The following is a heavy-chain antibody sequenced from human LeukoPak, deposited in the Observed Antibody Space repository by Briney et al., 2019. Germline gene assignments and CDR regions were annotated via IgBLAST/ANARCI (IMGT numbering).Heavy chain of an antibody. CDR1: GFTFSNFA. CDR3: AKLAVYDIFTGYYKNWFDP. J-gene: IGHJ5*02. CDR2: VSGSGDTT. D-gene: IGHD3-9*01. Sequence: PGGSLRLSCAASGFTFSNFAMTWVRQAPGKGLEWVSGVSGSGDTTYYADSVRGRFTISRENSKNILYLQMNSLRAEDTALYFCAKLAVYDIFTGYYKNWFDPWGQGTLVSVSS. V-gene: IGHV3-23*01.